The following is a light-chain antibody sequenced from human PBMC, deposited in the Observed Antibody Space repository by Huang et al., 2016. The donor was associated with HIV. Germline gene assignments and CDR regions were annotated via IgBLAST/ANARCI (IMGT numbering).Light chain of an antibody. V-gene: IGKV3-15*01. CDR2: DAS. Sequence: EKVMTQSPATLSVSPGERSTLSCTASHSITTNLAWYQKKPGQPPRRLIYDASTRATGVPDRFSGSGSGTEFTLTISSLQSEDFAVYYCQEYNNWPPYTFGQGTKVEIE. CDR3: QEYNNWPPYT. CDR1: HSITTN. J-gene: IGKJ2*01.